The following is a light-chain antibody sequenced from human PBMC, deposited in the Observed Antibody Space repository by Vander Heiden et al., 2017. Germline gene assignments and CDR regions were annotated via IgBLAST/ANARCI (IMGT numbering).Light chain of an antibody. CDR2: LNSDGSH. CDR3: QTWGAGIHEVV. J-gene: IGLJ2*01. CDR1: SGHSSYA. Sequence: QPVLTQSPSASASLGTSVKLTCTPSSGHSSYAIAWHQQQPEKGPRFLMKLNSDGSHSKGDGIPDRFSGSSSGAERYLTISSLQSEDEADYYCQTWGAGIHEVVFAGGTKLTVL. V-gene: IGLV4-69*01.